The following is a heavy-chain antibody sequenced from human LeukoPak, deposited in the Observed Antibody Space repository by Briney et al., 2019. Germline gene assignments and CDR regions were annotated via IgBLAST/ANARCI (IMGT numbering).Heavy chain of an antibody. D-gene: IGHD6-19*01. CDR1: GFTFGNYG. Sequence: GGPLRLSCTAPGFTFGNYGMSWDGQAAGKGLKGVLHLSGGGINSYYADSVKGRFTVSRDNSNNTLYLQMNSLRAEDTAVYYCARRSGIAVAGAFDYWGQGTLVTVSS. J-gene: IGHJ4*02. CDR2: LSGGGINS. CDR3: ARRSGIAVAGAFDY. V-gene: IGHV3-23*01.